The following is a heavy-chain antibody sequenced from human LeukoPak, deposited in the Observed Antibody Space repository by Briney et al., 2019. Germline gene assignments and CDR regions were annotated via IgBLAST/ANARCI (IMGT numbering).Heavy chain of an antibody. Sequence: RGSLRLSCAASGFTVRSNYMSWVRQAPGKGLEWVSVINSAGNTYYADSVKDRFTISKDNFKNTLYLQMNSLRADDTAVYYCARGVRFSDPGDDWGQGTLVTVSS. CDR3: ARGVRFSDPGDD. D-gene: IGHD3-16*01. V-gene: IGHV3-66*01. CDR1: GFTVRSNY. CDR2: INSAGNT. J-gene: IGHJ4*02.